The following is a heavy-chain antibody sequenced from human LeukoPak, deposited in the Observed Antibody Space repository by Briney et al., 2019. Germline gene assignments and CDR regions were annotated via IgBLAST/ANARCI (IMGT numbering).Heavy chain of an antibody. J-gene: IGHJ4*02. CDR3: AKDLGLRVWGNYRPPAFDY. V-gene: IGHV3-53*01. D-gene: IGHD3-16*02. Sequence: VGSLRLSCAASGLTVSSNYMSWVRQAPGKGLEWVSVIYSGGSTYYADSVKGRFTVSRDHSKNTLYLQMNSLRAEDTAVYYCAKDLGLRVWGNYRPPAFDYWGQGTLVTVSS. CDR2: IYSGGST. CDR1: GLTVSSNY.